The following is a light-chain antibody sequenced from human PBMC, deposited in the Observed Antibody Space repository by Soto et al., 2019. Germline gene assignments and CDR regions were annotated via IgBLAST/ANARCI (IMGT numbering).Light chain of an antibody. CDR1: DIGSKS. Sequence: SYVVTQPPSVSVAPGQTARVTCGGTDIGSKSVHWHQQKPSQAPVLVVYDDRDRPSGIPERFSGSNSGNTATLTIRRVAAGDEAEYYCRVWDSSSAHWVFGGGTKLTVL. J-gene: IGLJ3*02. CDR2: DDR. CDR3: RVWDSSSAHWV. V-gene: IGLV3-21*02.